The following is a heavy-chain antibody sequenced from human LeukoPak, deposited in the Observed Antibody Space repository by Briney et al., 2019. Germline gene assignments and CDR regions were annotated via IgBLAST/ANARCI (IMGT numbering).Heavy chain of an antibody. CDR3: ARARWPPYYFDN. J-gene: IGHJ4*02. V-gene: IGHV4-59*01. Sequence: SETLSLTCAVSGGSITSYYWSWIRQSPGKGLEWIGSIFYTGTTNYNPSLKSRVTISVGTSKNQFSLKLRSVATEDTAAYFCARARWPPYYFDNWGQGTLVTVSS. CDR2: IFYTGTT. CDR1: GGSITSYY. D-gene: IGHD6-13*01.